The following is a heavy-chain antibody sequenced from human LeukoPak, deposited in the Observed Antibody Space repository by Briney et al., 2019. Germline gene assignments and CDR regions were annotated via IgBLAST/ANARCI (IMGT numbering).Heavy chain of an antibody. CDR2: IKQDGSEE. D-gene: IGHD3-10*01. Sequence: PGGSLRLSCAASGFTFSSYWMSWVRQAPGKGLEWVANIKQDGSEEYYVDSVKGRFTISRDNAKNSLYLQMNSLRAEDTAVYYCARVKRLLWFGELKNYYFDYWGQGTLVTVSS. V-gene: IGHV3-7*01. CDR1: GFTFSSYW. CDR3: ARVKRLLWFGELKNYYFDY. J-gene: IGHJ4*02.